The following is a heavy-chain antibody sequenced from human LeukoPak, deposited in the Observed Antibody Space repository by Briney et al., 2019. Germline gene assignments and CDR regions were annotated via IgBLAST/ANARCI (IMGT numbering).Heavy chain of an antibody. CDR1: GGSISSGGYY. V-gene: IGHV4-31*03. Sequence: SQTLSLTCTVSGGSISSGGYYWSWIRQHPGKGLEWIGYIYYSGSTYYNPSLQSRVTISVHTSKNQFSLKLSSVTAADTAVYYCARVGATTNFDYWGQGTLVTVSS. CDR3: ARVGATTNFDY. CDR2: IYYSGST. J-gene: IGHJ4*02. D-gene: IGHD1-26*01.